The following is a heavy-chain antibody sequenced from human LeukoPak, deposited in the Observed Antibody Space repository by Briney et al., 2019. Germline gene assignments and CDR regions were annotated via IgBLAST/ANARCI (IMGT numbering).Heavy chain of an antibody. Sequence: ASVKVSCKASGYTFTGYYMHWVRQAPGQGLEWMGWINPNSGGTNYAQKFQGRVTVTRDTSISTAYMELSRLRSDDTAVYYCARGAFSSSGNYYYYYYMDGWGKGTTVTVSS. CDR2: INPNSGGT. D-gene: IGHD6-6*01. J-gene: IGHJ6*03. CDR1: GYTFTGYY. CDR3: ARGAFSSSGNYYYYYYMDG. V-gene: IGHV1-2*02.